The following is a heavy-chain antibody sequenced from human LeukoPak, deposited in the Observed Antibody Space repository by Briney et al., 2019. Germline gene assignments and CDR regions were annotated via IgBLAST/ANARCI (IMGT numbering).Heavy chain of an antibody. D-gene: IGHD3-3*01. V-gene: IGHV4-39*07. CDR2: IFYSGST. Sequence: PSETLSLTCIVSGGSINSSDYYWGWIRQTPGKGLEWIGNIFYSGSTYYNPSLRSRVAISLDTSKKQFSLRLSSLTAADTAVYYCARAQAYDFWRDYYNRYYFDYWGQGTLVTVSS. J-gene: IGHJ4*02. CDR3: ARAQAYDFWRDYYNRYYFDY. CDR1: GGSINSSDYY.